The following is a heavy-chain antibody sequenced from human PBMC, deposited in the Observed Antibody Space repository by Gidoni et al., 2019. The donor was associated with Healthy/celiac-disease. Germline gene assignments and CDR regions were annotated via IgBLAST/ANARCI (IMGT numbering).Heavy chain of an antibody. CDR3: ARMSFGELSGDGMDV. Sequence: QVTLKESGPVLVKPTETLTLTCTVSGFSLSNARMGVSWIRQPPGKALEWLAHMFSNDEKSYSTSLKSRLTISKDTSKSQVVLTMTNMDPVDTATYYCARMSFGELSGDGMDVWGQGTTVTVSS. CDR1: GFSLSNARMG. D-gene: IGHD3-10*01. V-gene: IGHV2-26*01. CDR2: MFSNDEK. J-gene: IGHJ6*02.